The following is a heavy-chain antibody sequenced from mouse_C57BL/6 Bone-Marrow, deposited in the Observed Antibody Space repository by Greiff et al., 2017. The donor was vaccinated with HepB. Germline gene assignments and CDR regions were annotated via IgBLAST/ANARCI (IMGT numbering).Heavy chain of an antibody. CDR3: ARSGDPYAMDY. Sequence: QVHVKQSGAELVKPGASVKLSCKASGYTFTSYWMHWVKQRPGQGLEWIGMIHPNSGSTNYNEKFKSKATLTVDKSSSTAYMQLSSLTSEDSAVYYCARSGDPYAMDYWGQGTSVTVSS. J-gene: IGHJ4*01. CDR1: GYTFTSYW. V-gene: IGHV1-64*01. CDR2: IHPNSGST.